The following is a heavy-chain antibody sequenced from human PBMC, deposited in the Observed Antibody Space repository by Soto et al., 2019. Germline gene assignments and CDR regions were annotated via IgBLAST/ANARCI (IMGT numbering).Heavy chain of an antibody. CDR1: RFTFSSYG. D-gene: IGHD3-22*01. Sequence: PGGSLRLSCAASRFTFSSYGMHWVRQAPGKGLEWVALIWFDGSYKYYADSVKGRFTTSRDNSKNMLYLEMNGLRADDSALYYCARDCHYDTSGYYDGGWLDPWGQGTLVTVSS. V-gene: IGHV3-33*01. CDR2: IWFDGSYK. CDR3: ARDCHYDTSGYYDGGWLDP. J-gene: IGHJ5*02.